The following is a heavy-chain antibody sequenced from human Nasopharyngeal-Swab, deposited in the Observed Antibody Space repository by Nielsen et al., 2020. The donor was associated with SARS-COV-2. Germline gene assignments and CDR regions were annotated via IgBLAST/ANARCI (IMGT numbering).Heavy chain of an antibody. Sequence: SGPTLVKPTQALTVTCTLSGLSLSTSGVGVDWIRQPPGKALEWLALIYWDDDKYYSTSLKTRLTISKDTSKNQVVLTMTNMDPVDTATYYCARIVSHDAFDIWGQGTMVTVSS. CDR2: IYWDDDK. CDR3: ARIVSHDAFDI. CDR1: GLSLSTSGVG. V-gene: IGHV2-70*01. J-gene: IGHJ3*02.